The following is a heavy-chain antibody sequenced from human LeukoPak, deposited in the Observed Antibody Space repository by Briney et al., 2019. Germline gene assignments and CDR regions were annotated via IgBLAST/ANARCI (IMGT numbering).Heavy chain of an antibody. CDR2: MNPNSGNT. J-gene: IGHJ4*02. Sequence: ASVEVSCKASGYTFTSYDINWVRQATGQGLEWMGWMNPNSGNTGYAQKFQGRVTMTRNTSISTAFMELSSLRSEDTAVYYCARRNTIMVAGLDYWGQGTLVTVSS. CDR3: ARRNTIMVAGLDY. V-gene: IGHV1-8*01. D-gene: IGHD5-24*01. CDR1: GYTFTSYD.